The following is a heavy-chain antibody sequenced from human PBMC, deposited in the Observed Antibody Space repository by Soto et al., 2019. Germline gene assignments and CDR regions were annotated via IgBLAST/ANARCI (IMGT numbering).Heavy chain of an antibody. CDR1: GGSISSGDYY. CDR3: AREGLYWFDP. Sequence: NPSETLSLTCTVSGGSISSGDYYWSWIRQHPGKGLECIGYIYYSGSTYYNPSLKSRVTISVDTSKNQFSLKQSSVTAADTAVYYCAREGLYWFDPWGQGTLVTVSS. J-gene: IGHJ5*02. V-gene: IGHV4-31*03. CDR2: IYYSGST. D-gene: IGHD2-15*01.